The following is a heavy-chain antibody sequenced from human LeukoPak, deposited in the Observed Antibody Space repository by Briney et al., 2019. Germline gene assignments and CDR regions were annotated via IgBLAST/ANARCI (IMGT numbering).Heavy chain of an antibody. Sequence: GGSLRLSCAASGFTFRSYTMNWVRQAPGKGLEWVSSISSSSSSIYYADSVKGRFTISRDNAKKSLYLQMDSLRAEDTAMYYCARGFCTSTSCYGSYWGQGTLVTVSS. D-gene: IGHD2-2*01. CDR1: GFTFRSYT. V-gene: IGHV3-21*01. CDR2: ISSSSSSI. J-gene: IGHJ4*02. CDR3: ARGFCTSTSCYGSY.